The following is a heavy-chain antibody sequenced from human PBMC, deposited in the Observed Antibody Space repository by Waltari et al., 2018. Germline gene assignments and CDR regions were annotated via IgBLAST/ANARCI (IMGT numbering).Heavy chain of an antibody. J-gene: IGHJ3*02. CDR3: ARDFEWLRENAFDI. CDR1: GYTFTGYY. CDR2: INPNSGGT. D-gene: IGHD6-19*01. Sequence: QVQLVQSEAEVKKPGASVKVSCEASGYTFTGYYIPWVRQAPGPGLEWMGRINPNSGGTNYAQKFQGRVTMTRDTSISTAYMELSRLRSDDTAVYYCARDFEWLRENAFDIWGQGTMVTVSS. V-gene: IGHV1-2*06.